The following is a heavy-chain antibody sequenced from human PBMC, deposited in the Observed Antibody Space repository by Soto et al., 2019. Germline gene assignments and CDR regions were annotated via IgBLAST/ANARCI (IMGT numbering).Heavy chain of an antibody. CDR1: GGTFSSYA. D-gene: IGHD6-13*01. Sequence: QVQLVQSGAEVKKPGSSVKVSCRASGGTFSSYAISWVRQAPGQGLEWMGGIIPIFGTANYAQKFQGRVTITADESTSTAYMELSSLRSEDTAVYYCASTGYSSSWSAGAFDYWGQGTLVTVSS. J-gene: IGHJ4*02. CDR2: IIPIFGTA. CDR3: ASTGYSSSWSAGAFDY. V-gene: IGHV1-69*01.